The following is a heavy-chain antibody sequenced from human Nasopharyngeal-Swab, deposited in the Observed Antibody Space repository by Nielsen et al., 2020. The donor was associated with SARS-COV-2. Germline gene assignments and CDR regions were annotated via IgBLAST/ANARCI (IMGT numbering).Heavy chain of an antibody. CDR2: TYYRSKWYN. D-gene: IGHD6-13*01. V-gene: IGHV6-1*01. CDR1: GDSVSSNSAA. J-gene: IGHJ6*02. CDR3: ARGSRGPGYSSSWLNYYYYYGMDV. Sequence: SQILSLTCAISGDSVSSNSAAWNWIRQSPSRGLEWLGRTYYRSKWYNDYAVSVKSRITINPDTSKNQFSLQLNSVTPEDTAVYYCARGSRGPGYSSSWLNYYYYYGMDVWGQGTTVTVSS.